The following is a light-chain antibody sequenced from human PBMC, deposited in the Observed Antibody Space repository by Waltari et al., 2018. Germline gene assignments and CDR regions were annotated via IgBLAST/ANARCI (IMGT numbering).Light chain of an antibody. Sequence: SYVLTQPPSVSVAPGKTARITCGGNNIGSKSVHWYQQKPGQAPVLVISYDRDRPSGSPERFSGSNSGNTATLTISRVEAGDEADYYCQVWDSSSDHYVFGTGTKVTVL. CDR3: QVWDSSSDHYV. CDR1: NIGSKS. CDR2: YDR. V-gene: IGLV3-21*04. J-gene: IGLJ1*01.